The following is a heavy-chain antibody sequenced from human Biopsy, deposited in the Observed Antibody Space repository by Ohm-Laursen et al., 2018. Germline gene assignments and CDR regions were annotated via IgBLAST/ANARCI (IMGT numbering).Heavy chain of an antibody. CDR2: IAERSTYI. V-gene: IGHV3-21*06. CDR3: ARERGRKSIAATDY. CDR1: GFTFSSYA. Sequence: SLRLSCSASGFTFSSYAMEWVRQAPGKGLEWVSSIAERSTYISYADSVKGRFTISRDNAQNSLYLQMNNLRVEATAVYYCARERGRKSIAATDYWGQGVLVTVSS. J-gene: IGHJ4*02. D-gene: IGHD6-6*01.